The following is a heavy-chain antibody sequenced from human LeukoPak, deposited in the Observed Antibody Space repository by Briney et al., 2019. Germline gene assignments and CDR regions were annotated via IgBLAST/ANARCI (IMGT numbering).Heavy chain of an antibody. Sequence: SQTLSLTCAISGDSVSSYSAAWNWIRQSPSRGLEWLGRTYYRSRWYNDYAISVKSRITTNPDTSKNQFSLHLNSVTPGDTAVYYCARGTATVSYPINWFDPWGQGTLVTVSS. CDR1: GDSVSSYSAA. CDR2: TYYRSRWYN. V-gene: IGHV6-1*01. CDR3: ARGTATVSYPINWFDP. J-gene: IGHJ5*02. D-gene: IGHD1-14*01.